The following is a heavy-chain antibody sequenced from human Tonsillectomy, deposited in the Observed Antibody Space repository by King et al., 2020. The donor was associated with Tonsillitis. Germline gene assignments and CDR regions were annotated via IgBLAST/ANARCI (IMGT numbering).Heavy chain of an antibody. V-gene: IGHV5-51*01. D-gene: IGHD5-12*01. J-gene: IGHJ3*02. CDR2: IYPVDSDT. CDR1: GYSFTSYW. Sequence: VQLVQSGAEVKQPGESLKISCKGSGYSFTSYWIAWVRQMPGKGLEWMGIIYPVDSDTRYNPSFQGQVTISADKSISTAYLQWSSLKASDTAMYYCARRGYTGYVARAFDIWGQGTMVTVSS. CDR3: ARRGYTGYVARAFDI.